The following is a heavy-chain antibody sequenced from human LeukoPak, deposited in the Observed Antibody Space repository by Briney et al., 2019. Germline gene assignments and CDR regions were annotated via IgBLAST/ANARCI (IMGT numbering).Heavy chain of an antibody. D-gene: IGHD3-10*01. CDR1: GGTFSSYA. V-gene: IGHV1-69*01. CDR3: ARCRDSRGSSPIWFGELEYYFDY. Sequence: GSSVKVSCKASGGTFSSYAISWVRQAPGQGLEWMGGIIPIFGTANYAQKFQGRVTITADESTSTAYMELSSLRSEDTAVYYCARCRDSRGSSPIWFGELEYYFDYWGQGILVTVSS. CDR2: IIPIFGTA. J-gene: IGHJ4*02.